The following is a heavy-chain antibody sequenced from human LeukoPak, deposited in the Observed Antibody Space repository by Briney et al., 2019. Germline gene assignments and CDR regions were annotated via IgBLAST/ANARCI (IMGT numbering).Heavy chain of an antibody. V-gene: IGHV3-30*02. CDR1: GFTFSSYG. J-gene: IGHJ3*02. Sequence: GGSLRLSCAASGFTFSSYGMHWVRQAPGKGLEWVAFIRYDGSNKYYADSVKGRFTISRDNSKNALYLQMNSLRAEDTAVYYCVRTRNDYGDPYDAFDIWGQGTMVTVSS. CDR3: VRTRNDYGDPYDAFDI. CDR2: IRYDGSNK. D-gene: IGHD4-17*01.